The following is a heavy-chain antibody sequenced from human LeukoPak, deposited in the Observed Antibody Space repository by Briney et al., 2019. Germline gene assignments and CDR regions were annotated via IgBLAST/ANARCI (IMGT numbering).Heavy chain of an antibody. D-gene: IGHD3-10*01. CDR2: ISWNSGSI. Sequence: PGRSLRLSCAASGFTFDDYAMHWVRQAPGKGLEWVSGISWNSGSIGYADSVKGRFTISRDNAKNSLYLQMNSLRAEDTALYYCAKGIYGSGSYYTVDYWGQGTLVTVSS. CDR1: GFTFDDYA. J-gene: IGHJ4*02. V-gene: IGHV3-9*01. CDR3: AKGIYGSGSYYTVDY.